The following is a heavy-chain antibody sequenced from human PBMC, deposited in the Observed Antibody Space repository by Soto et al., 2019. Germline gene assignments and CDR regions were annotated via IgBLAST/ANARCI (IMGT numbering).Heavy chain of an antibody. Sequence: QVQLQESGPGLVKPSETLTLTCKVSSGSVSNNYWSWIRQPAGKGLEWIGRIYTGGSTNYNPSLKSRVTMSVDTSKNQFSLRLTSVTAADTAVYYCARASVGPPGGGSWTMPFDSWGRGTLVTVSS. D-gene: IGHD2-15*01. V-gene: IGHV4-4*07. CDR1: SGSVSNNY. CDR2: IYTGGST. CDR3: ARASVGPPGGGSWTMPFDS. J-gene: IGHJ4*02.